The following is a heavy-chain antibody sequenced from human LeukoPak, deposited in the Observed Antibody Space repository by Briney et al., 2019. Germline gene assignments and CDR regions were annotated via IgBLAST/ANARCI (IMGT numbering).Heavy chain of an antibody. V-gene: IGHV1-18*01. CDR1: GYTFTSYG. Sequence: ASVKVSCKASGYTFTSYGISLVRQAPGQGLEWMGWISAYNGNTNYAQKLQGRVTMTTDTSTSTAYMELRSLRSDDTAVYYCARALGYCSSTSCYAFDYWGQGTLVTVSS. J-gene: IGHJ4*02. D-gene: IGHD2-2*01. CDR3: ARALGYCSSTSCYAFDY. CDR2: ISAYNGNT.